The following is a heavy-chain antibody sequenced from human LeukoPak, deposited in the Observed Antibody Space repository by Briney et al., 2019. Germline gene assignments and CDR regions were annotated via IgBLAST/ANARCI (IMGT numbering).Heavy chain of an antibody. CDR1: GFTVSTNY. Sequence: GGSLRLSCAAPGFTVSTNYMRWVRQTPGKGRGWGSVIYSGGSTYYADSVKGRFTISRDNSKNTPSLQLNSLRAEDTAVYYCAKSLGATKEGFDYWGQGTLVTVSS. CDR2: IYSGGST. D-gene: IGHD1-26*01. V-gene: IGHV3-66*01. CDR3: AKSLGATKEGFDY. J-gene: IGHJ4*02.